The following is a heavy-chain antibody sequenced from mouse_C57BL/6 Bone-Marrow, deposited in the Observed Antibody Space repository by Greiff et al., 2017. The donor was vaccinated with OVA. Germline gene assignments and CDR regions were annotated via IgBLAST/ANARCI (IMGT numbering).Heavy chain of an antibody. J-gene: IGHJ2*01. CDR3: TRDGYYPYYFYY. D-gene: IGHD2-3*01. CDR1: GFTFSSYT. Sequence: EVKLVDSGGGLVKPGGSLKLSCAASGFTFSSYTMYWVRQTPEKRLEWVATISGGGGNTYYPDSVKGRCTISIDNAKNTLYLQMRSLRSEDTALYYCTRDGYYPYYFYYWCQGTTLTVSS. CDR2: ISGGGGNT. V-gene: IGHV5-9*01.